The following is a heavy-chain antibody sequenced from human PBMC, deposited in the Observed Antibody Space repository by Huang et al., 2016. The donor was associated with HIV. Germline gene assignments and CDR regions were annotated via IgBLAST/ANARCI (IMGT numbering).Heavy chain of an antibody. CDR3: ARAKDTWDAYDI. V-gene: IGHV3-30-3*01. J-gene: IGHJ3*02. CDR2: ISNDGSNN. D-gene: IGHD5-18*01. CDR1: GFPFNNHA. Sequence: QVQLVESGGGVVQPGRSLRLSCAAFGFPFNNHAMHWVRQAPGKGLDWVAVISNDGSNNYYADSVKGRFTISRDSSKSTLFLHMTSLRTEDTAVYYCARAKDTWDAYDIRGQGTMVIVSS.